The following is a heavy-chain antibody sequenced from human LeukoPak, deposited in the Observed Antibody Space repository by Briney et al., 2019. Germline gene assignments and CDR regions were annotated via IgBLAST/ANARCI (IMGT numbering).Heavy chain of an antibody. D-gene: IGHD2-8*01. V-gene: IGHV1-69*13. CDR3: ASSLGYCTNGVCFNWFDP. CDR1: GGTFSSYA. Sequence: SVKVSCKASGGTFSSYAISWVRQPPGQGLEWMGGIIPIFGTANYAQKFQGRVTITADESTSTAYMELSSLRSEDTAVYYCASSLGYCTNGVCFNWFDPWGQGTLVTVSS. CDR2: IIPIFGTA. J-gene: IGHJ5*02.